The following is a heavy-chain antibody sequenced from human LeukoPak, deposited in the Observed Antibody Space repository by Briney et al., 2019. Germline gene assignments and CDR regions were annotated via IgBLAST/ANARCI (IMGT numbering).Heavy chain of an antibody. CDR1: GGSFSGYY. Sequence: PSQTLSLTCAVYGGSFSGYYWSWIRQPPGKGLEWIGEINHSGSTNYNPSLKSRVTISVDTSKNQFSLKLSSVPAADTAVYYCARGKVAKGYYYYYGMDVWGKGTTVTVSS. CDR2: INHSGST. CDR3: ARGKVAKGYYYYYGMDV. D-gene: IGHD5-12*01. J-gene: IGHJ6*04. V-gene: IGHV4-34*01.